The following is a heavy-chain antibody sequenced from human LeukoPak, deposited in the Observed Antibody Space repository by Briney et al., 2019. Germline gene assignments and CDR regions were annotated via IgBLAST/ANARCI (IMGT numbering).Heavy chain of an antibody. D-gene: IGHD2/OR15-2a*01. CDR1: GGSISSSSYY. J-gene: IGHJ6*03. CDR2: IYYSGST. V-gene: IGHV4-39*01. Sequence: PSETLSLTCTVSGGSISSSSYYWGWIRQPPGKGLEWIGSIYYSGSTYYSPSLKSRVTISVDTSKNQFSLKLSSVTAADTAVYYCARQIVGYYYYYMDVWGKGTTVTVSS. CDR3: ARQIVGYYYYYMDV.